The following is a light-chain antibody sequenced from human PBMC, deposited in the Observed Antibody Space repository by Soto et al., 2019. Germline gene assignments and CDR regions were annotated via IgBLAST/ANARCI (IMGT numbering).Light chain of an antibody. CDR2: DVN. J-gene: IGLJ1*01. CDR3: CSYTSSSTHV. CDR1: SSDVGGYNF. V-gene: IGLV2-14*03. Sequence: QSALTHPASVSGSPGQSITISCTGTSSDVGGYNFVSWYQQHPGKVPKLMIFDVNRRPSGVSDRFSGSKSGNTASLTISGLQAEDEGAYYCCSYTSSSTHVFGSGTKLTVL.